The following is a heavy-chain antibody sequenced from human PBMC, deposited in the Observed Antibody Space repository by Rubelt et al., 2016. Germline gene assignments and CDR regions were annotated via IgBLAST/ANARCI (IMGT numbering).Heavy chain of an antibody. CDR3: ARVVGVVAATRSWFDP. D-gene: IGHD2-15*01. V-gene: IGHV4-39*01. Sequence: LSLKSRVTISVDTSKNQFSLKLSSVTAADTAVYYCARVVGVVAATRSWFDPWGQGTLVTVSS. J-gene: IGHJ5*02.